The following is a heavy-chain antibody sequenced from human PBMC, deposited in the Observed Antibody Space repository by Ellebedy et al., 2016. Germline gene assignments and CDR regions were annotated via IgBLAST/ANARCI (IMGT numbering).Heavy chain of an antibody. J-gene: IGHJ4*02. CDR3: AKSGGISEWRLSHFDF. Sequence: GESLKISXAASRFTFSDYAMNWVRQGPGKGLEWVSSISGSGAITNYIDSVKGRFTISRDNSKNTVYLQVNSLSAEDTAIYYCAKSGGISEWRLSHFDFWGQGTVVTVAS. CDR2: ISGSGAIT. CDR1: RFTFSDYA. D-gene: IGHD3-3*01. V-gene: IGHV3-23*01.